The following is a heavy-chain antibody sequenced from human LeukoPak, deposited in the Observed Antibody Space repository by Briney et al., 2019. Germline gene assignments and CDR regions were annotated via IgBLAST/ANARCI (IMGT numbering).Heavy chain of an antibody. CDR1: GYTFASYG. Sequence: GASVKVSCKASGYTFASYGISWVRQAPGQGLEWMGWISAYTGNTNYAQKLQGRVTMTTDTSTSTAYMELRSLRSDDTAVYYCTRALFSERVDYWGQGTLVTVSS. CDR2: ISAYTGNT. D-gene: IGHD1-1*01. J-gene: IGHJ4*02. V-gene: IGHV1-18*01. CDR3: TRALFSERVDY.